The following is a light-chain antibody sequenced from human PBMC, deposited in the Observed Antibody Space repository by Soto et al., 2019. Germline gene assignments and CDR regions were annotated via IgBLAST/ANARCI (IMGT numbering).Light chain of an antibody. V-gene: IGKV3-20*01. CDR1: QSLTNSF. CDR2: DTA. Sequence: EVVLTQSPGTLSLSPGERATLSCRASQSLTNSFIAWYQQRPGQAPSLLIYDTASRASGIPDRFSGSGSGTDFPLTISRLETEDFAVFYCQQYGTSEIIFGQGTRLEIK. J-gene: IGKJ5*01. CDR3: QQYGTSEII.